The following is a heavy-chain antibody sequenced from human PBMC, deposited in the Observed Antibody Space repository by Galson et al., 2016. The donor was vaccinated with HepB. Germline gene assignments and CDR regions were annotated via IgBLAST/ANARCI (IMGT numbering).Heavy chain of an antibody. V-gene: IGHV3-23*01. CDR1: GFSVSSYV. CDR2: ISGSGGST. CDR3: TNYCGASSCYSGHVY. J-gene: IGHJ4*02. Sequence: SLRLSCAASGFSVSSYVMTWVRQAPGKGLEWVSAISGSGGSTYYAGSVKGRFTISTDNSKNTLYLQMNSLRAEDTALYYCTNYCGASSCYSGHVYGGQGTLVTVSS. D-gene: IGHD2-15*01.